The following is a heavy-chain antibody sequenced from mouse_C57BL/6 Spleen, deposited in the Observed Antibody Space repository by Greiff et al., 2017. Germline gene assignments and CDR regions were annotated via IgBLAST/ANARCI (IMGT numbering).Heavy chain of an antibody. CDR3: TRIYYGSSLYAMDY. Sequence: EVMLVESGEGLVKPGGSLKLSCAASGFTFSSYAMSWVRQTPEKRLEWVAYISSGGDYIYYADTVKGRFTISRDNARNTLYLQMSSLKSADTAMYYCTRIYYGSSLYAMDYWGQGTSVTVSS. CDR1: GFTFSSYA. J-gene: IGHJ4*01. CDR2: ISSGGDYI. D-gene: IGHD1-1*01. V-gene: IGHV5-9-1*02.